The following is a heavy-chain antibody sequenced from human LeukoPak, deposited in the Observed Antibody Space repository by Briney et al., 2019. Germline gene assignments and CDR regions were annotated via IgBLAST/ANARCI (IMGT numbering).Heavy chain of an antibody. Sequence: PSETLPLTCTVSGGSISSGGYYWSWIRQHPGKGLEWIGYIYYSGSTYYNPSLKSRVTISVDTSKNQFSLKLSSVTAADTAVCYCARADITGTTPDMNWFDPWGQGTLVTVSS. CDR3: ARADITGTTPDMNWFDP. CDR2: IYYSGST. CDR1: GGSISSGGYY. D-gene: IGHD1-20*01. J-gene: IGHJ5*02. V-gene: IGHV4-31*03.